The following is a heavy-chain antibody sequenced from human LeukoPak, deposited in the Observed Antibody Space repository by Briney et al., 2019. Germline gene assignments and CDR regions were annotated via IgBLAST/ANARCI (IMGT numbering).Heavy chain of an antibody. D-gene: IGHD3-10*01. J-gene: IGHJ4*02. CDR3: ATVVLYYYGSGSYYAPPDY. Sequence: ASVKVSCKVSGYTLTELSMHWVRQAPGKGLEWMGGFDPEDGETIYAQKFQGRVTMTEDTSTDTAYMELSSLRSEDTAVYYCATVVLYYYGSGSYYAPPDYWGQGTLVTVSS. CDR1: GYTLTELS. CDR2: FDPEDGET. V-gene: IGHV1-24*01.